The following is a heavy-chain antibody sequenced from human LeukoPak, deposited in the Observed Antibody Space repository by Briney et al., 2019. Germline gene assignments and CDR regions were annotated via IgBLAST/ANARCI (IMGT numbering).Heavy chain of an antibody. CDR3: ARTYSSGWYRPGYWFDP. CDR1: GYTFTGYY. Sequence: GASVKVSCKTSGYTFTGYYMHWVRQAPGQGLEWMGWINPNSGGTNYAQKFQGRVTMTRDTSISTAYMELSRLRSDDTAVYYCARTYSSGWYRPGYWFDPWGQGTLVTVSS. CDR2: INPNSGGT. D-gene: IGHD6-19*01. J-gene: IGHJ5*02. V-gene: IGHV1-2*02.